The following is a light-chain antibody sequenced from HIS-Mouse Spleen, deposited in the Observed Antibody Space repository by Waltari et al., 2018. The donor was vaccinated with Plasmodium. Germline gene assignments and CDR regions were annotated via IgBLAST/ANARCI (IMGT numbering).Light chain of an antibody. CDR2: EGS. Sequence: QSALTQPASVSGSPGQSITISCPGTSRDVGMYYLGPWYQQHPGKAPKLMIYEGSKRPSGVSNRFSGSKSGNTASLTISGLQAEDEADYYCCSYAGSSTYVFGTGTKVTVL. V-gene: IGLV2-23*01. J-gene: IGLJ1*01. CDR3: CSYAGSSTYV. CDR1: SRDVGMYYL.